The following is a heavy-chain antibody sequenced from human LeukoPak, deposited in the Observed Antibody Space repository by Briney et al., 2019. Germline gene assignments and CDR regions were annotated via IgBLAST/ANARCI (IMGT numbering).Heavy chain of an antibody. D-gene: IGHD1-26*01. CDR1: GGSMNNYY. Sequence: SETLSLTCTVSGGSMNNYYWSWIRQPPGKGLEWIGYIYYSGSTTYNPSLKSRLTISVDTSKNQFSLRLSSLTAADTAVYYCARKGGRAGGDVWGKGTTVTVSS. CDR3: ARKGGRAGGDV. CDR2: IYYSGST. J-gene: IGHJ6*04. V-gene: IGHV4-59*01.